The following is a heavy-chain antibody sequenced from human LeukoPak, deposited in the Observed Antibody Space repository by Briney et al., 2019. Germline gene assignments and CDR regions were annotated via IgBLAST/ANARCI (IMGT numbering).Heavy chain of an antibody. CDR3: ARGGVGAARDFDY. CDR1: GGSISSGSYY. Sequence: SETLSLTCTVSGGSISSGSYYWSWIRQPPGKGLEWIGYIYYSGSTNYNPSLKSRVTISVDTSKNQFSLKLSSVTAADTAVYYCARGGVGAARDFDYWGQGTLVTVSS. J-gene: IGHJ4*02. D-gene: IGHD1-26*01. CDR2: IYYSGST. V-gene: IGHV4-61*01.